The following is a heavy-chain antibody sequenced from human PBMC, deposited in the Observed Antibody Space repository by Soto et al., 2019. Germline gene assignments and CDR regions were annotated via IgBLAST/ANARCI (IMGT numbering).Heavy chain of an antibody. CDR2: ISSSSSTI. Sequence: EVQLVESGGGLVQPGGSVRLSCAASGFTFSSYSMNWVRQAPGKGLEWVSYISSSSSTIYYADSVKGRFTISRDNAKNSLYLQMNSLRAEDTAVYYCARAARYCSGGSCYSAYYWGQVTLVTVSS. V-gene: IGHV3-48*01. J-gene: IGHJ4*02. CDR3: ARAARYCSGGSCYSAYY. CDR1: GFTFSSYS. D-gene: IGHD2-15*01.